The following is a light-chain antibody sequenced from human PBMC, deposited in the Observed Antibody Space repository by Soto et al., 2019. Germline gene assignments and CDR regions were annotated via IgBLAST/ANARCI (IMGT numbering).Light chain of an antibody. CDR2: DVS. CDR1: SSDVGGYNY. J-gene: IGLJ2*01. V-gene: IGLV2-14*01. CDR3: SSYTSSSTLVG. Sequence: QSALTQPASVSGSPGQSITISCTGTSSDVGGYNYVSWYQQHPGKTPKLMIYDVSNRPSGVSNRFSGSKSGNTASLTISGLQAEYEADYSCSSYTSSSTLVGFGGGTKLTVL.